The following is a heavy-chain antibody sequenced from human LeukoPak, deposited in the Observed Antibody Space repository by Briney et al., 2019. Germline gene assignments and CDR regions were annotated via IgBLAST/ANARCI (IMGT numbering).Heavy chain of an antibody. J-gene: IGHJ5*02. D-gene: IGHD3-16*01. V-gene: IGHV1-2*06. CDR1: GYTFTGYY. CDR3: ARARWGSYIWFDL. Sequence: ASVKVSCKASGYTFTGYYMHWVRQAPGQGLEWMGRINPNSGGTNYAQKFQGRVTMTRDTSISTAYMELSRLRSDDTAVYYCARARWGSYIWFDLWGQGTLVTVSS. CDR2: INPNSGGT.